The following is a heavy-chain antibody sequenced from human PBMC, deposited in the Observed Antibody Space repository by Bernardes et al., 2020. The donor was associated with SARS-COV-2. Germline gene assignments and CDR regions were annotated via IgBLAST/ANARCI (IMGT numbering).Heavy chain of an antibody. Sequence: SEPLSLTCTVSGGSISSYYWSWIRQPPGKGLEWIGYIYYSGSTNYNPSLKSRVTISVDTSKNQFSLKLSSVTAADTAVYYCARHLRSSGYYNYWGQGTLVTVSS. J-gene: IGHJ4*02. V-gene: IGHV4-59*08. CDR1: GGSISSYY. CDR2: IYYSGST. CDR3: ARHLRSSGYYNY. D-gene: IGHD3-22*01.